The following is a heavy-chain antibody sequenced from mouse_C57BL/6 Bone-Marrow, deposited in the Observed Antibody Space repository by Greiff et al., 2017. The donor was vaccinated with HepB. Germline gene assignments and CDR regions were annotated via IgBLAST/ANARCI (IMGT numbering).Heavy chain of an antibody. J-gene: IGHJ1*03. D-gene: IGHD2-5*01. V-gene: IGHV5-17*01. CDR3: AIYSNYGYFDV. Sequence: EVQLQESGGGLVKPGGSLKLSCAASGFTFSDYGMHWVRQAPEKGLEWVAYISSGSSTIYYADTVKGRFTISRDNAKNTLFLQMTSLRSEDTAMYYCAIYSNYGYFDVWGTGTTVTVSS. CDR1: GFTFSDYG. CDR2: ISSGSSTI.